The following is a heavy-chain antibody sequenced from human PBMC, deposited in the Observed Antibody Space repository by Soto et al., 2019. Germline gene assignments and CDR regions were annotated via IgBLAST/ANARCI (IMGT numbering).Heavy chain of an antibody. CDR2: ISGSGGST. CDR1: GFTFSSYA. V-gene: IGHV3-23*01. CDR3: AKWILDYSSGPPVGY. D-gene: IGHD2-8*01. Sequence: GGSLRLSCAASGFTFSSYAMSWVRQAPGKGLEWVSAISGSGGSTYYADSVKGRFTISRDNSKNTLYLQMNSLRAEDTAVYYCAKWILDYSSGPPVGYWGQGTLVTVSS. J-gene: IGHJ4*02.